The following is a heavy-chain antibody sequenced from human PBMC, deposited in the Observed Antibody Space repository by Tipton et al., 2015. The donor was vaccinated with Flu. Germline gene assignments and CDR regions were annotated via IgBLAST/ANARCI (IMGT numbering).Heavy chain of an antibody. D-gene: IGHD1-26*01. V-gene: IGHV4-59*08. CDR2: IYYSGST. Sequence: TLSLTCTVSGGSINSYYWSWIRQPPGKGLEWTGYIYYSGSTTYNPSLKSRVTISVDTSKNQFSLKLSSVTAADTAIYYCARRAPNSGTFYFDYWGQGTLVTVSP. CDR1: GGSINSYY. J-gene: IGHJ4*02. CDR3: ARRAPNSGTFYFDY.